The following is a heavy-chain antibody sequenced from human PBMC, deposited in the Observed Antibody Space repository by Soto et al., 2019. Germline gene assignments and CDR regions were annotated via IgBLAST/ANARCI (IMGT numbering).Heavy chain of an antibody. V-gene: IGHV3-23*01. CDR2: ISGSGGST. D-gene: IGHD3-22*01. J-gene: IGHJ5*02. CDR3: AKDSYDSSGQRWFDP. CDR1: GFTFGSYA. Sequence: PGGSLRLSCAASGFTFGSYAMSWVRQAPGKGLEWVSAISGSGGSTYYADSVKGRFTISRDNSKNTLYLQMNSLRAEDTAVYYCAKDSYDSSGQRWFDPWGQGTLVTVSS.